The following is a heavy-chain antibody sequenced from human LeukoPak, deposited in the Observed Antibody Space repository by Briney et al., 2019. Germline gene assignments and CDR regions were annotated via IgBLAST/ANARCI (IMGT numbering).Heavy chain of an antibody. V-gene: IGHV5-51*01. Sequence: KLGESLKISCKGSGYSFTSYWIGWVRQMPGKGLEWMGIIYPGDSDTRYSPSFQGQVTISVDKSISTAYLQWSSLKASDTAMFYCARRTISDDWYFDLWGRGTLVTVSS. D-gene: IGHD3-9*01. CDR1: GYSFTSYW. J-gene: IGHJ2*01. CDR2: IYPGDSDT. CDR3: ARRTISDDWYFDL.